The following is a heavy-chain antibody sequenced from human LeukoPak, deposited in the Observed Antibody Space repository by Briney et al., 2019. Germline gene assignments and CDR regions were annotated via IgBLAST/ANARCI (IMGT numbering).Heavy chain of an antibody. D-gene: IGHD4-17*01. V-gene: IGHV1-24*01. CDR2: FDPEDGET. Sequence: ASVKVSCKVSGYTLTELSMHGVRQPPAKGLEWMGGFDPEDGETIYAQKFQGRVTMTTDTSTSTAYMELRSLRSDDTAVYYCARGGLYGDYPLEYFDYWGQGTLVTVSS. CDR3: ARGGLYGDYPLEYFDY. CDR1: GYTLTELS. J-gene: IGHJ4*02.